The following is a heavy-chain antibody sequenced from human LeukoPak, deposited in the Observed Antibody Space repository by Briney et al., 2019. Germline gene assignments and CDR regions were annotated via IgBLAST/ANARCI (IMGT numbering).Heavy chain of an antibody. CDR3: ATVHLINSGSYYEPFDY. J-gene: IGHJ4*02. CDR1: GYTFTGYY. Sequence: ASVKVSCKASGYTFTGYYMHWVRQAPGQGLEWMGGFDPEDGETIYAQKFQGRVTMTEDTSTDTAYMELSSLRSEDTAVYYCATVHLINSGSYYEPFDYWGQGTLVTVSS. D-gene: IGHD1-26*01. V-gene: IGHV1-24*01. CDR2: FDPEDGET.